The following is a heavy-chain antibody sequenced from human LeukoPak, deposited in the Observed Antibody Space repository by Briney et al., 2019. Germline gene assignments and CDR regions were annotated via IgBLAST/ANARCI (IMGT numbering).Heavy chain of an antibody. CDR1: GGSISSYY. D-gene: IGHD3-22*01. CDR2: VYTSGST. Sequence: SETLSLTCTVSGGSISSYYWSWIRQPAGKGLEWIGRVYTSGSTNYNPSLKSRVTMSVDTSKNQFSLKLSSVTAADTAVYYCASESSGYSPDAFGIWGQGTMVTVSS. J-gene: IGHJ3*02. V-gene: IGHV4-4*07. CDR3: ASESSGYSPDAFGI.